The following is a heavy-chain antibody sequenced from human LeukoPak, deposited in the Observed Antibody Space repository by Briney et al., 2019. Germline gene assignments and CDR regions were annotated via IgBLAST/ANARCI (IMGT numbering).Heavy chain of an antibody. CDR1: GYTFTSYD. D-gene: IGHD3-10*01. J-gene: IGHJ6*02. V-gene: IGHV1-8*01. CDR2: MNPNSGNT. CDR3: ARLSPITMAQGHSYYYYYGMDV. Sequence: GASVKVSCKASGYTFTSYDINWVRQAPGQGLEWMGWMNPNSGNTGYAQKFQGRVTMTRNTSISTAYMELSSLRSEDTAVYYCARLSPITMAQGHSYYYYYGMDVWGQGTTVTVSS.